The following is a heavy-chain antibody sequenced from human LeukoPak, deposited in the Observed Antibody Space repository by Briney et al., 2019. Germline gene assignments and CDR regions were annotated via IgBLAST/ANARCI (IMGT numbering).Heavy chain of an antibody. CDR3: ARDSGEYQLLNNWFDP. V-gene: IGHV3-30*04. Sequence: GRSLRLSCAASGFTFSSYAMHWVRQAPGKGLEWVAVISYDGSNKYYADSVKGRFIISRDNSKNTLYLQMNSLRAEDTAVYYCARDSGEYQLLNNWFDPWGQGTLVTVSS. D-gene: IGHD2-2*01. J-gene: IGHJ5*02. CDR2: ISYDGSNK. CDR1: GFTFSSYA.